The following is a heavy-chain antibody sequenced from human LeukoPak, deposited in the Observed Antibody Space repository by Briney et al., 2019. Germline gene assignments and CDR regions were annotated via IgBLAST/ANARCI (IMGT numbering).Heavy chain of an antibody. CDR1: GFTFSDYY. J-gene: IGHJ4*02. D-gene: IGHD6-13*01. CDR3: ARASSSSWAPYFDY. V-gene: IGHV3-11*01. CDR2: ISSSGSTI. Sequence: PGGSLRLSCAASGFTFSDYYMSWIRQAPGKGLEWVSYISSSGSTIYYADSVKGRFTISRDNAKNSLHLQMNSLRAEDTAVYYCARASSSSWAPYFDYWGQGTLVTVSS.